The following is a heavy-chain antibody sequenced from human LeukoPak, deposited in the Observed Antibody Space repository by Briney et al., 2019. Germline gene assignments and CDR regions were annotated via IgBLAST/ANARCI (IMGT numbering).Heavy chain of an antibody. Sequence: ASVKVSCKASGYTFTSYDINWVRQATGQGLEWMGWMNPNSGNTGYAQKFQGRVTITRNTSISTAYMELSSLRSEDTAVYYCARDRVPGITIFGVVNFDYWGQGTLVTVSS. D-gene: IGHD3-3*01. CDR3: ARDRVPGITIFGVVNFDY. V-gene: IGHV1-8*03. CDR1: GYTFTSYD. J-gene: IGHJ4*02. CDR2: MNPNSGNT.